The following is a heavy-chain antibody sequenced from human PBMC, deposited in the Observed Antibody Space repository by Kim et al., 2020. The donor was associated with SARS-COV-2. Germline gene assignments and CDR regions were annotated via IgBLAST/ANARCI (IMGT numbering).Heavy chain of an antibody. D-gene: IGHD3-22*01. Sequence: GGSLRLSCAASGFTFSSYAMSWVRQAPGKGLEWVSAISGSGGSTYYADSVKGRFTISRDNSKNTLYLQMNSLRAEDTAVYYCAKVSGVVVITTIFDYWGQGTLVTVSS. CDR1: GFTFSSYA. CDR2: ISGSGGST. J-gene: IGHJ4*02. V-gene: IGHV3-23*01. CDR3: AKVSGVVVITTIFDY.